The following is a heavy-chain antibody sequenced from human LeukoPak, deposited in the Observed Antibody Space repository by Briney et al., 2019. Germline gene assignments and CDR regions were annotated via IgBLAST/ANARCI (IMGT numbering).Heavy chain of an antibody. CDR1: GGSFSNYY. Sequence: KPLETLSLTCAVYGGSFSNYYWSWICQPPGKGLEWIGEINHSGSTNYNPSLKSRVTISVDTSKKQFSLKLSSVTAADTAVYYCARPYCSAGNCYSNFDSWGQGTLVTVSS. D-gene: IGHD2-15*01. CDR2: INHSGST. CDR3: ARPYCSAGNCYSNFDS. V-gene: IGHV4-34*01. J-gene: IGHJ4*02.